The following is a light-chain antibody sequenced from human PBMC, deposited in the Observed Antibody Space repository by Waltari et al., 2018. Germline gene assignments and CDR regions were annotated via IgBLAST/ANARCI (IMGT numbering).Light chain of an antibody. J-gene: IGKJ4*01. CDR3: QQYASSPLT. CDR1: QSVSSNY. V-gene: IGKV3-20*01. Sequence: EIVLTQSPGSLSLSPGERATLPCRASQSVSSNYLAWYQQKPGQAPRLLIYGASTRATGIPDRFSGSGSGTDFTLTITRLEPEECAVYYCQQYASSPLTFGGGTKVEIK. CDR2: GAS.